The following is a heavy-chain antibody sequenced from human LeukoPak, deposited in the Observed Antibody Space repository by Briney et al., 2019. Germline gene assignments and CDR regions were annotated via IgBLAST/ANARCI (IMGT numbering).Heavy chain of an antibody. D-gene: IGHD3/OR15-3a*01. Sequence: GASLRLPCAASGFTFDDYAMHWVRQPPGKGLEWVSLISGDGGRTYYADSVKGRFTISRDKSKNSLYLQMNSLRTEDTALYYCVKGLVKGYYYGMDVWGQGTTVTVSS. J-gene: IGHJ6*02. CDR1: GFTFDDYA. CDR3: VKGLVKGYYYGMDV. V-gene: IGHV3-43*02. CDR2: ISGDGGRT.